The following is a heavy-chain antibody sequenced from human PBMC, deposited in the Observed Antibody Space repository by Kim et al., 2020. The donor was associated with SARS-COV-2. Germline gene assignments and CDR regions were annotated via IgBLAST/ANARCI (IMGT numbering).Heavy chain of an antibody. V-gene: IGHV1-3*01. D-gene: IGHD6-6*01. CDR3: ARDLPHYSSSSRSRGWFDP. CDR1: GYTFTSYA. Sequence: ASVKVSCKASGYTFTSYAMHWVRQAPGQRLEWMGWINAGNGNTKYSQKFQGRVTITRDTSASTAYMELSSLRSEDTAVYYCARDLPHYSSSSRSRGWFDPWGQGTLVTVSS. J-gene: IGHJ5*02. CDR2: INAGNGNT.